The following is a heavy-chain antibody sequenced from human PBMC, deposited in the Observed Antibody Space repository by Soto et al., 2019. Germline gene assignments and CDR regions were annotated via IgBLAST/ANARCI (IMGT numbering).Heavy chain of an antibody. J-gene: IGHJ5*02. Sequence: VQLVESGGGLVEPGGSLRLSCAASGFTFSAFDMHWVRQATGKGLELVASIGTQHDSYYPDSVKGRFTISRENAKNSLYLQMNSLRAGDTALYYCARQASYWHGGGGWFDPWGQGTLVTVSS. CDR2: IGTQHDS. CDR1: GFTFSAFD. D-gene: IGHD2-8*02. V-gene: IGHV3-13*01. CDR3: ARQASYWHGGGGWFDP.